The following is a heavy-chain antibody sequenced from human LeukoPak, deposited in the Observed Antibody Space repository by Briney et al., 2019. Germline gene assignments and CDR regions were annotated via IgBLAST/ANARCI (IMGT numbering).Heavy chain of an antibody. J-gene: IGHJ4*02. V-gene: IGHV3-33*01. CDR3: ARARTTGIAAACDY. D-gene: IGHD6-13*01. Sequence: GRSLRLSCAASGFTFSSYGMHWVRQAPGKGLEWVAVIWYDGSNKYYADSVKGRFTISRDNSKNTLYLQMNSLRAEDTAVYYCARARTTGIAAACDYWGQGTLVTVSS. CDR2: IWYDGSNK. CDR1: GFTFSSYG.